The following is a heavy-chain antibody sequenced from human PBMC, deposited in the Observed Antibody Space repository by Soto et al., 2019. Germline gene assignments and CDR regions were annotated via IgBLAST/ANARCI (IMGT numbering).Heavy chain of an antibody. CDR2: IWYDGSNK. CDR3: ARGPGGIYPANNMGGVDY. V-gene: IGHV3-33*01. CDR1: GFTFSSYG. D-gene: IGHD5-12*01. J-gene: IGHJ4*02. Sequence: QVQLVESGGGVVQPGRSLRLSCAASGFTFSSYGMHWVRQAPGKGLEWVAVIWYDGSNKYYADSVKGRFTISRDNSKNTLYLQMNSLRAEDTAVYYCARGPGGIYPANNMGGVDYWGQGTLVTVSS.